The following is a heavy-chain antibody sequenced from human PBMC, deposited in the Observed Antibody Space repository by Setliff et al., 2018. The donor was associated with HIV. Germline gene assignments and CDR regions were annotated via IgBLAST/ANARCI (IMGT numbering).Heavy chain of an antibody. V-gene: IGHV4-39*07. Sequence: SETLSLTCAVSGVTFSSNNYYWGWIRQPPGKGLEWIGTVFYSGSTSYSPPLKSRVTISVDTSKNQFSLKLKSVTAADTALYYCARLVRGGSGHYFDYWGQGKLVTAPQ. J-gene: IGHJ4*02. CDR3: ARLVRGGSGHYFDY. CDR1: GVTFSSNNYY. D-gene: IGHD3-10*01. CDR2: VFYSGST.